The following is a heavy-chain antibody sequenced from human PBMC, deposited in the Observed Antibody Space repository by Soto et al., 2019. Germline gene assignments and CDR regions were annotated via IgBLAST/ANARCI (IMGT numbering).Heavy chain of an antibody. CDR1: GGSFSGYY. CDR3: ARVPQQLADPPYYMDV. J-gene: IGHJ6*03. D-gene: IGHD6-13*01. CDR2: INHSGST. Sequence: PSETLSLTCAVYGGSFSGYYWSWIRQPPGKGLEWIGEINHSGSTSYNPSLKSRVTISVDTSKNQFSLKLSSVTAADTAVYYSARVPQQLADPPYYMDVWGKGTTVTVSS. V-gene: IGHV4-34*01.